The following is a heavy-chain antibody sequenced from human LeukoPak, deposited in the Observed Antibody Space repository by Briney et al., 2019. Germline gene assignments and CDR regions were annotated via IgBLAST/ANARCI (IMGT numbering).Heavy chain of an antibody. CDR3: AKDLGDILPGYYFDY. CDR2: ISGSGGST. CDR1: GFTFSSYA. V-gene: IGHV3-23*01. J-gene: IGHJ4*02. Sequence: GGSLRLSCAASGFTFSSYAMSLVRPAPGKGLEWFSAISGSGGSTYYADSVKGRFTISRDNSKNTLYLQMNSLRAEDTAVYYCAKDLGDILPGYYFDYWGQGTLVTVSS. D-gene: IGHD3-9*01.